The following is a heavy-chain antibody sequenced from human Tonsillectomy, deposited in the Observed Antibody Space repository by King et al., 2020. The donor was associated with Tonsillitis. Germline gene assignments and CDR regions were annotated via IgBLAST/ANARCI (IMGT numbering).Heavy chain of an antibody. CDR1: GFTSSAYW. J-gene: IGHJ4*02. CDR2: IKEDGSEQ. Sequence: VQLVESGGGLVQPGGSLRLSCAASGFTSSAYWMSWARQAPGKGLEWVANIKEDGSEQYYVDSVRGRFTISRDNAKNLLYLQMNNLRAEDTAVYYCARDLHYWGQGTLVTVSS. V-gene: IGHV3-7*03. CDR3: ARDLHY.